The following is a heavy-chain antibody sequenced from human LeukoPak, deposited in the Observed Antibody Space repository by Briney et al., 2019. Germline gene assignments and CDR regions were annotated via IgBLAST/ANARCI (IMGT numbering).Heavy chain of an antibody. D-gene: IGHD3-22*01. CDR3: ARVFHYDSGGSEGNWSDP. CDR2: IIPILGIA. J-gene: IGHJ5*02. Sequence: GASVKVSCKASGGTFSSYAISWVRQAPGQGLEWMGRIIPILGIANYAQKFQGRVTITADKSTSTAYMELSSLRSEDTAVYYCARVFHYDSGGSEGNWSDPGGKGPLVTVS. V-gene: IGHV1-69*04. CDR1: GGTFSSYA.